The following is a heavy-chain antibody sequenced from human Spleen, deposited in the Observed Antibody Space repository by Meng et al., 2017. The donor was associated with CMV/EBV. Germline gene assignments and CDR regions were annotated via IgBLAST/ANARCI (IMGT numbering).Heavy chain of an antibody. CDR1: GGTFSSFA. CDR2: IIPIFGTA. Sequence: SGGTFSSFAFSWVPPAPGQGLGWMGGIIPIFGTANYAQKFQGRVTITTDESTSTAYMELSSLRSEDTAVYYCARDNGNAGVDSPSTYWGQGTLVTVSS. V-gene: IGHV1-69*05. CDR3: ARDNGNAGVDSPSTY. D-gene: IGHD5-12*01. J-gene: IGHJ4*02.